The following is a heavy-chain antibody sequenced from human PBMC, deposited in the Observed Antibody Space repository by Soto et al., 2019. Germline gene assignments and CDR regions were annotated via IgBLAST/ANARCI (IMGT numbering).Heavy chain of an antibody. Sequence: GESLKISCAASGFTFSSYAMSWVRQAPGKGLEWVSAISGSGGSTYYADSVKGRFTISRDNSKNTLYLQMNSLRAEDTAVYYCAKGAAGYCSGGSCYYFDYWGQGTLVTVSS. CDR3: AKGAAGYCSGGSCYYFDY. CDR1: GFTFSSYA. CDR2: ISGSGGST. J-gene: IGHJ4*02. V-gene: IGHV3-23*01. D-gene: IGHD2-15*01.